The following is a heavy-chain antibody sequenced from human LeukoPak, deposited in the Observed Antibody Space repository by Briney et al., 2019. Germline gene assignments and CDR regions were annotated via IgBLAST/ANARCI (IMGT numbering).Heavy chain of an antibody. J-gene: IGHJ5*02. Sequence: GGSLRLSCAASGFTFSSYAMSWVRQAPGKGLEWVGRIKSKTDGGTTDYAAPVKGRFTISRDDSKNTLYLQMNSLKTEDTAVYYCTTDLMMITFGVADWFDPWGQGTLVTVSS. V-gene: IGHV3-15*01. CDR1: GFTFSSYA. CDR2: IKSKTDGGTT. CDR3: TTDLMMITFGVADWFDP. D-gene: IGHD3-16*01.